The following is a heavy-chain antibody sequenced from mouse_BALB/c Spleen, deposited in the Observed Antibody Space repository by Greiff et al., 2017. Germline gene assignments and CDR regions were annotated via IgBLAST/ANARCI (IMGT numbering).Heavy chain of an antibody. D-gene: IGHD2-14*01. CDR3: ARKGAYYRYDYAMDY. J-gene: IGHJ4*01. V-gene: IGHV14-3*02. Sequence: VQLKESGPELVKPGASVKISCKASGYTFTDYYMHWVKQRPEQGLEWIGRIDPANGNTKYDPKFQGKATITADTSSNTAYLQLSSLTSEDTAVYYCARKGAYYRYDYAMDYWGQGTSVTVSS. CDR2: IDPANGNT. CDR1: GYTFTDYY.